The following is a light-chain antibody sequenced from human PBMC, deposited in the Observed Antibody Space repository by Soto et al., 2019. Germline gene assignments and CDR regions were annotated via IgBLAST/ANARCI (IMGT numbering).Light chain of an antibody. CDR2: DVS. Sequence: EIVSTQSPATLSLSPGEGATLSCRASQSVSRYLAWYQQRPGQAPRLLIYDVSTRATGVPARFSGSGSGTDFTLTISSLEPEDFAVYYCQQHSNWPPLYTFGQGTKLEIK. V-gene: IGKV3-11*01. J-gene: IGKJ2*01. CDR1: QSVSRY. CDR3: QQHSNWPPLYT.